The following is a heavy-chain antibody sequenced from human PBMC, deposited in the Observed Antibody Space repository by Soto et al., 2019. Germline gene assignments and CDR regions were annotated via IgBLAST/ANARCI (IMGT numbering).Heavy chain of an antibody. J-gene: IGHJ4*02. CDR3: ARVDCSSTSCYAASPFDY. V-gene: IGHV1-8*01. D-gene: IGHD2-2*01. Sequence: ASVKVSCKASVYTFTSYDINWVRQENRQGLEWMGWMNPNSGNTGYAQKFQGRVTMTRTTSISTAYMELSSLRSEDTAVYYCARVDCSSTSCYAASPFDYWGQGTLVTVSS. CDR1: VYTFTSYD. CDR2: MNPNSGNT.